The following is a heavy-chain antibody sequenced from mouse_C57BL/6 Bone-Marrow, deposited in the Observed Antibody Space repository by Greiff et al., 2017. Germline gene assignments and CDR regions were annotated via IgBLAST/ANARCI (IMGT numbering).Heavy chain of an antibody. CDR1: GFTFSSYA. V-gene: IGHV5-4*01. Sequence: EVKVVESGGGLVKPGGSLKLSCAASGFTFSSYAMSWVRQTPEKRLEWVATISDGGSYTYYPDNVKGRFTISRDNAKNNLYLQMSHLKSEDTAMYYCARELLRYLDYWGQGTTLTVSS. CDR2: ISDGGSYT. J-gene: IGHJ2*01. CDR3: ARELLRYLDY. D-gene: IGHD1-1*01.